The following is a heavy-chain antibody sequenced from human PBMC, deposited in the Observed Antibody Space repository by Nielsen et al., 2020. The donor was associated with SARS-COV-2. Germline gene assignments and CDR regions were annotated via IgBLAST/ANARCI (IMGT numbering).Heavy chain of an antibody. Sequence: ASVKVSCKASGYTFTSYYMHWVRQAPGQGLEWMGVINPSGGSTSYAQRFQGRVTMTRDTSTSTVYMELSSLRSEDTAVYYCARRYCGSSSCYPLSFDFWGPGTLVTVSS. V-gene: IGHV1-46*01. CDR2: INPSGGST. J-gene: IGHJ4*02. CDR3: ARRYCGSSSCYPLSFDF. D-gene: IGHD2-2*01. CDR1: GYTFTSYY.